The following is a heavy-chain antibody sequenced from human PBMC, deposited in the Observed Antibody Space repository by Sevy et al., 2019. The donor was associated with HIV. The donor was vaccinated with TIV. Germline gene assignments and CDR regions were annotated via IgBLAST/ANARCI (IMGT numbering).Heavy chain of an antibody. Sequence: SETLSLTCTVSGGSVSSGSYYWSWIRQPPGKGLEWIGYIYYSGSTNYNPSLKSRVTIAVDTSKNQFSLKLSSVTAEDKAVYYCARGDDYYDSSGYSIPTYYFDYWGQGTLVTVSS. CDR1: GGSVSSGSYY. D-gene: IGHD3-22*01. J-gene: IGHJ4*02. CDR2: IYYSGST. CDR3: ARGDDYYDSSGYSIPTYYFDY. V-gene: IGHV4-61*01.